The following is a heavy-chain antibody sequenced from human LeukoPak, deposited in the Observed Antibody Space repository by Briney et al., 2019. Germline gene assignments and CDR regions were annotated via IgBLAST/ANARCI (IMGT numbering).Heavy chain of an antibody. CDR1: GYTFTSYG. V-gene: IGHV1-18*01. Sequence: GASVKVSFKASGYTFTSYGISWVRQAPGQGLEWMGWISAYNGNTNYAQKLQGRVTMTTDTSTSTAYMELRSLRSDDTAVYYCARDYYGSGNYYYGMDVWGQGTTVTVSS. J-gene: IGHJ6*02. CDR2: ISAYNGNT. CDR3: ARDYYGSGNYYYGMDV. D-gene: IGHD3-10*01.